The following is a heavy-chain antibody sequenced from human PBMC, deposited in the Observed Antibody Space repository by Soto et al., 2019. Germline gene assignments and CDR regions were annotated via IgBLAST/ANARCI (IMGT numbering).Heavy chain of an antibody. V-gene: IGHV4-59*08. CDR1: GGSISSYY. J-gene: IGHJ4*02. D-gene: IGHD3-3*01. CDR2: IYYSGST. Sequence: SETLSLTCTVSGGSISSYYWSWIRQPPGKGLEWIGYIYYSGSTNYNPSLQSRVTMSVDTSKNQFSLKLSSVTAADTAGYYCARHKYLRFPFDYWGQGTLVTVSS. CDR3: ARHKYLRFPFDY.